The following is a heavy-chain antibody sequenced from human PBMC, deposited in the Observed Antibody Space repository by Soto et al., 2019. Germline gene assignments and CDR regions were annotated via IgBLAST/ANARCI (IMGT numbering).Heavy chain of an antibody. CDR1: GFTFSGSA. Sequence: GGSLRLSCAASGFTFSGSALHWVRQASGKGLEWVGRIRSKANSYATAYAASVKGRFTISRDDSKNTAYLQMNSLKTEDTAVYYCTPDLTGTDAFDIWGQGTMVTVSS. CDR2: IRSKANSYAT. D-gene: IGHD1-20*01. V-gene: IGHV3-73*01. J-gene: IGHJ3*02. CDR3: TPDLTGTDAFDI.